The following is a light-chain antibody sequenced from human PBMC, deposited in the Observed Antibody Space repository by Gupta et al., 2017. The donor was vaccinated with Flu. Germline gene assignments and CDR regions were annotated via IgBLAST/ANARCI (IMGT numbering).Light chain of an antibody. Sequence: DIQMTQSPSSLSASVGDRATITCRGSKSISIYLNWYQQKPGKAPKLLIYSVSSLQSGVPSRFSGSGSETDFTLTISRLQPEDFETYYCQESYIGRTFGQGTKVEIK. J-gene: IGKJ1*01. CDR3: QESYIGRT. CDR2: SVS. V-gene: IGKV1-39*01. CDR1: KSISIY.